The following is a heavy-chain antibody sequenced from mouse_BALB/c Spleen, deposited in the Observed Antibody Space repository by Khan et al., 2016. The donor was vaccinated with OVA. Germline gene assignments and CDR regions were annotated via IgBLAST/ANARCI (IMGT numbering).Heavy chain of an antibody. Sequence: EVKLVESGGGLVKPGGSLKLSCAASGFTFSNYAMSWVHQSPEKRLEWVASISSGDSTYYLDSVKGRFTISRDNARNILYLQMSSLRSEDTAMYYCARDYWFAYWGQGTLVTVSA. V-gene: IGHV5-6-5*01. CDR1: GFTFSNYA. CDR2: ISSGDST. CDR3: ARDYWFAY. J-gene: IGHJ3*01.